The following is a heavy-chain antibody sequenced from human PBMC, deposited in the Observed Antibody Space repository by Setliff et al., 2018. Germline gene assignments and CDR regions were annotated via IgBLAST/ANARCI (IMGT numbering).Heavy chain of an antibody. CDR3: ARDPNYYDSSGQLLGDAFDI. Sequence: ASVKVSCKASGYTFTSYYMHWVRQAPGQGLEWMGIINPSGGSTSYAQKFQGRVTMTRDTSTSTVYMELSSLRSEDTAVYYCARDPNYYDSSGQLLGDAFDICGQGTMVTVSS. J-gene: IGHJ3*02. V-gene: IGHV1-46*01. CDR1: GYTFTSYY. D-gene: IGHD3-22*01. CDR2: INPSGGST.